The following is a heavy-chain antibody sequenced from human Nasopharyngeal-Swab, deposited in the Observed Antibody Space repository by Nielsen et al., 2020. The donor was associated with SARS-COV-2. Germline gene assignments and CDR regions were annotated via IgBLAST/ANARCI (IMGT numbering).Heavy chain of an antibody. J-gene: IGHJ5*02. V-gene: IGHV4-59*01. CDR2: IYYNGIT. CDR1: NGSISNYY. CDR3: ASQPGTANNGANWFDP. D-gene: IGHD1/OR15-1a*01. Sequence: SETLSLTCIVSNGSISNYYWSWIRQSPGKGLEWIGYIYYNGITNYNPSLKSRVTISIDTSKNQISLRLSSVTAADTAIYYCASQPGTANNGANWFDPWGQGTLVTVSS.